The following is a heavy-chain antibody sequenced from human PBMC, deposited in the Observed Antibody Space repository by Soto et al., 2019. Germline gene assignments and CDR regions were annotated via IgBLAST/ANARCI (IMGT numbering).Heavy chain of an antibody. CDR3: ARATDH. V-gene: IGHV3-48*02. CDR1: GFTFSTYS. Sequence: EVQLVESGGGLVQPGGSLRLSCAASGFTFSTYSMNWVRQAPGKGLEWLSYISSRSTIYYADSVKGRFTISRDNAKNSLYLQMNGLRDEDTDVYYCARATDHWGQGTLVTVSS. D-gene: IGHD2-21*02. J-gene: IGHJ4*02. CDR2: ISSRSTI.